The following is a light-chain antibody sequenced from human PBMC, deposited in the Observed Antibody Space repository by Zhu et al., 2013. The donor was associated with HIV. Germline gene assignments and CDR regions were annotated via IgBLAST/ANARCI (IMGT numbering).Light chain of an antibody. V-gene: IGKV3-20*01. Sequence: EIVLTQSPGTLSLSPGERATLSCRASQSVSSNYLAWYQQRGGRAPRLLIYGASSRATGISDRFSGSGSGTDFTLTISRLEPEDSAVYHCQQYGYPPYIFGLGDQAGDQT. CDR3: QQYGYPPYI. J-gene: IGKJ2*01. CDR1: QSVSSNY. CDR2: GAS.